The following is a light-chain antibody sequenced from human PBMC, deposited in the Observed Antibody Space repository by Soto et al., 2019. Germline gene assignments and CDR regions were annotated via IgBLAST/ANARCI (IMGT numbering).Light chain of an antibody. CDR3: ASFRSGTTSV. CDR1: RSDIGDSNF. J-gene: IGLJ1*01. CDR2: EVN. V-gene: IGLV2-14*01. Sequence: QSALTQPASVSGSPGQSVTISCTGPRSDIGDSNFISGYQHSPGKAPRLLFYEVNNRPSGVSKRFSGSKAGNTASLTISGLLDDDEADYFCASFRSGTTSVLGSGTKVTVL.